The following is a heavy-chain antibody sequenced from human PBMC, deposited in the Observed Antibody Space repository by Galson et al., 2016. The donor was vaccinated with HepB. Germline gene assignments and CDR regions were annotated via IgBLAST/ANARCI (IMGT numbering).Heavy chain of an antibody. J-gene: IGHJ3*02. Sequence: SLRLSCAASGFSISNYWMHWVRQVPGKGLVWVSNIKSDGSSTNYTDSVKGRFTVSRDNAANTVYLQLSSLRVEDTAVYYCARESDTSDAFDIWGQGTMVTVSS. CDR2: IKSDGSST. CDR1: GFSISNYW. CDR3: ARESDTSDAFDI. V-gene: IGHV3-74*01.